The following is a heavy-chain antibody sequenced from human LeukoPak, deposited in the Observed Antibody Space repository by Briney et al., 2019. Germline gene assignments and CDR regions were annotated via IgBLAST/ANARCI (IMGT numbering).Heavy chain of an antibody. V-gene: IGHV5-51*01. CDR1: GYSFTSYW. CDR3: ARSYCGGDCYCHDAFDI. CDR2: IYPGDSDT. D-gene: IGHD2-21*02. Sequence: GESLKISCKGSGYSFTSYWIGWVRQMPGKGLEWMGIIYPGDSDTRYSPSFQGQVTISADKSISTAYLQWSSLKASDSAMYYCARSYCGGDCYCHDAFDIWGQGTMVTVSS. J-gene: IGHJ3*02.